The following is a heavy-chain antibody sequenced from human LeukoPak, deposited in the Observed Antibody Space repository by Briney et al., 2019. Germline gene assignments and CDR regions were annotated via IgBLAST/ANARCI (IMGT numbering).Heavy chain of an antibody. CDR2: ISGSGGST. CDR3: AKDDNYIRFLS. V-gene: IGHV3-23*01. D-gene: IGHD3-16*01. J-gene: IGHJ5*02. Sequence: GGSLRLSCAATGFAFSSYAMSWVRQAPGKGLEWVSAISGSGGSTYYADSVKGRFTISRDNSKNTLYLQMNSLRAEDTAVYYCAKDDNYIRFLSWGQGTLVTVSS. CDR1: GFAFSSYA.